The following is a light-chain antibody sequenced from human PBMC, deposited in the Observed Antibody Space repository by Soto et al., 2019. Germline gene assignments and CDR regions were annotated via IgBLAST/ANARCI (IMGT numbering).Light chain of an antibody. CDR1: QSISSH. J-gene: IGKJ1*01. Sequence: DIQMTQSPSSLSASVGDRVTITCRASQSISSHLNWYQQKPGKVTKLLIYAASSLHSGVPSRFSGSGSGPDFTLTISSLQPEDFATFYCQQTYRTPWTFGQGAKVEI. V-gene: IGKV1-39*01. CDR2: AAS. CDR3: QQTYRTPWT.